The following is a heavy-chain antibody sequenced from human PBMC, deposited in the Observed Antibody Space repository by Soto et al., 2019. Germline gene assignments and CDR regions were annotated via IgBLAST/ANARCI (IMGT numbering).Heavy chain of an antibody. CDR1: GFTFSDHY. CDR2: ISSSGDII. D-gene: IGHD3-22*01. CDR3: ARDLGYYDSSGYFDY. Sequence: GGSLRLSCAASGFTFSDHYMSWIRQAPGKGLEWVSYISSSGDIIYYADSVKGRFTISRDNAKNSLYLQMNSLRAEDMAVYYCARDLGYYDSSGYFDYWGQGTLVTVSS. V-gene: IGHV3-11*01. J-gene: IGHJ4*02.